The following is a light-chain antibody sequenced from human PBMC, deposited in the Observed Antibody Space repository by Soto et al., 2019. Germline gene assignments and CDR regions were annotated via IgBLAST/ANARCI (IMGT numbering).Light chain of an antibody. Sequence: DIQLTQSPSTLAASFGDRVTLTCRASQSINTWFAWYQQKPGNAPSLLIYDASILESGVPSRFSGRGAGTEFTLIISSLQPDDFEPYYCQQYYSFPYTFGQGTRLEIK. J-gene: IGKJ5*01. CDR3: QQYYSFPYT. CDR1: QSINTW. V-gene: IGKV1-5*01. CDR2: DAS.